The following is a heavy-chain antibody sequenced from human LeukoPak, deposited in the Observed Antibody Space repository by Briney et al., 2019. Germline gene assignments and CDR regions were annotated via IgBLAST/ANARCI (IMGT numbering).Heavy chain of an antibody. CDR3: ARGWSGYYGYYYNMDV. CDR1: GGTFSSYA. Sequence: ASVKVSCKASGGTFSSYAISWVRQAPGQGLEWMGGIIPIFGTANYAQKFQGRVTITTDESTSTAYMELSSLRSEDTAGYYCARGWSGYYGYYYNMDVWGKGTTVTVSS. CDR2: IIPIFGTA. V-gene: IGHV1-69*05. D-gene: IGHD3-3*01. J-gene: IGHJ6*03.